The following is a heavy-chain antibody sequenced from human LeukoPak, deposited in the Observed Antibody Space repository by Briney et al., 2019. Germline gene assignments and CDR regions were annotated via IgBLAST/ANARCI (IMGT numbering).Heavy chain of an antibody. V-gene: IGHV3-23*01. CDR1: GFTFSDYY. J-gene: IGHJ4*02. CDR3: AKEPSH. CDR2: ISGGGVNT. Sequence: TGGSLRLSCAASGFTFSDYYMSWIRQAPGWGLEWVSGISGGGVNTYYADSVKGRFTISRDNSKNMLYLQMNSLTAEDTAVYYCAKEPSHWGQGTLVTVSS.